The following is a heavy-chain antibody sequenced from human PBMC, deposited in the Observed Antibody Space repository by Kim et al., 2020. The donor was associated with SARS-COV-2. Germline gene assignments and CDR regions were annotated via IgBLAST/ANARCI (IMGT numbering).Heavy chain of an antibody. V-gene: IGHV3-30-3*01. D-gene: IGHD2-8*01. CDR3: ARDYVYLYGVLDY. J-gene: IGHJ4*02. Sequence: GGSLRLSCAASGFTFSSYAMHWVRQAPGKGLEWVAVISYDGSNKYYADSVKGRFTISRDNSKNTLYLQMNSLRAEDTAVYYCARDYVYLYGVLDYWGQGTLVTVSS. CDR2: ISYDGSNK. CDR1: GFTFSSYA.